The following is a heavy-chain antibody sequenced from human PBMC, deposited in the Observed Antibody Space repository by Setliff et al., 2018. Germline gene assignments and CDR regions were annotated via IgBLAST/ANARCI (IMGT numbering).Heavy chain of an antibody. CDR1: GFTFSSYS. CDR3: ARDAPGEYDFWSGYSLRPWFDP. CDR2: ISSSSSTI. D-gene: IGHD3-3*01. V-gene: IGHV3-48*01. J-gene: IGHJ5*02. Sequence: PGGSLSLSCAASGFTFSSYSMNWVRHAPGKGLEWVSYISSSSSTIYYADSVKGRFTISIDNSKNTLYLQMNRLRAEDTAVYYCARDAPGEYDFWSGYSLRPWFDPWGQGTLVTV.